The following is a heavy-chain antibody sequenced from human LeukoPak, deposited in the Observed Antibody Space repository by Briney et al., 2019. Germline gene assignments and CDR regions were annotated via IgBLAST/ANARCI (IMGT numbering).Heavy chain of an antibody. CDR3: AKESLRGHSYGFDN. V-gene: IGHV3-48*01. J-gene: IGHJ4*02. D-gene: IGHD5-18*01. CDR1: GFTFSSYS. Sequence: PGGSLRLSCAASGFTFSSYSMNWVRQAPGKGLEWVSYISSSGSTTYYADSVRGRFTISRDNSKNTLYLQMNSLRAGDTALYYCAKESLRGHSYGFDNWGQGTLVTVSS. CDR2: ISSSGSTT.